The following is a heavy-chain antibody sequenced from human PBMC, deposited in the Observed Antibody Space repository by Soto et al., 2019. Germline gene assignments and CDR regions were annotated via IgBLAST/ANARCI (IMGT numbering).Heavy chain of an antibody. Sequence: GGSLRLSCAASGFTFSSYAMSWVRQAPGKGLEWVSAISGSGGSTYYADSVKGRFTISRDNSKNTLYLQMNSLRAEDTAVYYCAKTPPVGDCSGGSCYGFDYWGQGTLVTVSS. V-gene: IGHV3-23*01. CDR3: AKTPPVGDCSGGSCYGFDY. CDR1: GFTFSSYA. J-gene: IGHJ4*02. CDR2: ISGSGGST. D-gene: IGHD2-15*01.